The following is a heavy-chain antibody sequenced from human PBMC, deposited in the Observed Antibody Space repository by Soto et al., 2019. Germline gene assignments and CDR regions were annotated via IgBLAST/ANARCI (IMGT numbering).Heavy chain of an antibody. Sequence: HPGGSLRLSCAASGFTFSSYGMHWVRQAPGKGLEWVAVISYDGSNKYYADSVKGRFTISRDNSKNTLHLQMNSLRAEDTAVYYCAKDVGRVVIAAFDIWGQGTMVTVSS. CDR1: GFTFSSYG. CDR2: ISYDGSNK. V-gene: IGHV3-30*18. CDR3: AKDVGRVVIAAFDI. D-gene: IGHD2-21*01. J-gene: IGHJ3*02.